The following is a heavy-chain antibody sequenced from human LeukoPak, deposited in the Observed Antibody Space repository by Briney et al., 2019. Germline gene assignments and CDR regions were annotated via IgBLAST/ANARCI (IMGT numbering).Heavy chain of an antibody. CDR1: GGSFSGYY. J-gene: IGHJ3*02. D-gene: IGHD2-2*01. CDR2: INHSGST. Sequence: SETLSLTCAVYGGSFSGYYWSWIRQPPGKGLGWIGEINHSGSTNYNPSLKSRVTISVDTSKDQFSLKLSSVTAADTAVYYCARRYCSSTSCYVRRENAFDIWGQGTMVTVSS. CDR3: ARRYCSSTSCYVRRENAFDI. V-gene: IGHV4-34*01.